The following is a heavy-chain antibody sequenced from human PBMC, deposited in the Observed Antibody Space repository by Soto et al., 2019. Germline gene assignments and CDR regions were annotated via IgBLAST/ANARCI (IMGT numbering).Heavy chain of an antibody. J-gene: IGHJ4*01. CDR2: ISGSGGSP. CDR1: GFTFNSYT. V-gene: IGHV3-23*01. D-gene: IGHD2-15*01. Sequence: GGSLRLACAAPGFTFNSYTMAWVGQAPGKGLEWVSSISGSGGSPSYADSVQGRFTISRDNSRNTLSLQMNSLRAEDTAIYYCAKARCSGNSCYVPDYWGHGSLVTGSS. CDR3: AKARCSGNSCYVPDY.